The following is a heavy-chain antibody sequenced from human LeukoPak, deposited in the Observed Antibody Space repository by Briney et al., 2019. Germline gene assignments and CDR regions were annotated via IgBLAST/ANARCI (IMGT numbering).Heavy chain of an antibody. Sequence: GGSLRLSCAASGFTFSSFCMSWVRQAPGKGLEWVANINQDGSEKHYVDSAKGRFTISRDNAENSLYLQMNSLRAEDMAVYYCGRDSYDSGGYGAFDIWGQGTVVTVSS. CDR3: GRDSYDSGGYGAFDI. D-gene: IGHD3-22*01. CDR2: INQDGSEK. CDR1: GFTFSSFC. V-gene: IGHV3-7*01. J-gene: IGHJ3*02.